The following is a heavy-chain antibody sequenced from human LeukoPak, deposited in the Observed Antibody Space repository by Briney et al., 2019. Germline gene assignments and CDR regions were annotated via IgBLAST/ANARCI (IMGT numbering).Heavy chain of an antibody. Sequence: ASVKVSCKASEYTFTSYAMHWVRQAPGQRLEWMGWVNGGSGNTIYSQKFHGRVTITRETSASTAYMELSSLRSEDTAVYYCARAGGFGESGDYFDYWGQGTLVTVSS. CDR1: EYTFTSYA. J-gene: IGHJ4*02. CDR2: VNGGSGNT. D-gene: IGHD3-10*01. CDR3: ARAGGFGESGDYFDY. V-gene: IGHV1-3*01.